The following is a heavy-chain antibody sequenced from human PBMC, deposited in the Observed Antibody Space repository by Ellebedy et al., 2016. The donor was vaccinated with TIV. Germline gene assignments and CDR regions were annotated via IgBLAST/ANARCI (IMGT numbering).Heavy chain of an antibody. CDR2: INHSGST. J-gene: IGHJ6*03. CDR1: GGSFSGYY. D-gene: IGHD5-18*01. Sequence: SETLSLXXAVYGGSFSGYYWSWIRQPPGKGLEWIGEINHSGSTNYNPSLKSRVTISVDTSKNQFSLKLSSVTAADTAVYYCAAGYSYGYYYMDVWGKGTTVTVSS. V-gene: IGHV4-34*01. CDR3: AAGYSYGYYYMDV.